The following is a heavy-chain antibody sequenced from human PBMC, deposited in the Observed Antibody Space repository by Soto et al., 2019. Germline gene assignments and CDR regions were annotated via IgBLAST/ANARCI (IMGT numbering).Heavy chain of an antibody. CDR2: IIPIFGTA. CDR3: ARDEDSSGYYYYGMDV. V-gene: IGHV1-69*06. J-gene: IGHJ6*02. CDR1: GGTFSSYA. D-gene: IGHD6-19*01. Sequence: ASVKGSCKASGGTFSSYAISWVRQAPGQGLEWMGGIIPIFGTANYAQKFQGRVTITADKSTSTAYMELSSLRSEDTAVYYCARDEDSSGYYYYGMDVWGQGTTVTVS.